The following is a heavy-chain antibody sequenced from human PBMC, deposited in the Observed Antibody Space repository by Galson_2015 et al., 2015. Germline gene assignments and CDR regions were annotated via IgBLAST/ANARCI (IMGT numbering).Heavy chain of an antibody. CDR3: ARGYCSGPRCDFDY. J-gene: IGHJ4*02. V-gene: IGHV3-30-3*01. Sequence: SLRLSCAASGFTFSSYAMHWVRQAPGKGLEWVAVISYDGSNKYYADSVKGRFTISRDNSKNTLYLQMNSLRAEDTAVYYCARGYCSGPRCDFDYWGQGGLAPVSS. D-gene: IGHD2-2*01. CDR1: GFTFSSYA. CDR2: ISYDGSNK.